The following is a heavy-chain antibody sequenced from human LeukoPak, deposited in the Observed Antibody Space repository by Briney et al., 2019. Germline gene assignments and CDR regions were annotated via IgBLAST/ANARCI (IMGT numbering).Heavy chain of an antibody. J-gene: IGHJ3*02. Sequence: SETLSLTRTVSAGSISSYYWSSIRQPPGKGLEWIGYIYHTVSHNYSPSLKSRVTMSVDTSKNQFSLKLSAVTASDSGVHYCARARYSNSWYAVDIWGQGTMVTVSS. V-gene: IGHV4-59*08. CDR3: ARARYSNSWYAVDI. D-gene: IGHD6-13*01. CDR1: AGSISSYY. CDR2: IYHTVSH.